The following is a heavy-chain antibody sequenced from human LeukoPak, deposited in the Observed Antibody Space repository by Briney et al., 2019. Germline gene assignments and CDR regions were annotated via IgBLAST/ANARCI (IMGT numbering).Heavy chain of an antibody. CDR2: ISYDGSNK. Sequence: GRSLRLSCAASGFTFSSYAMNWVRQAPGKGLEWVAVISYDGSNKYYADSVKGRFTISRDNSKNTLYLQMNSLRAEDTAVYYCARDSRYDEGYWGQGTLVTVSS. CDR1: GFTFSSYA. D-gene: IGHD5-12*01. V-gene: IGHV3-30*04. CDR3: ARDSRYDEGY. J-gene: IGHJ4*02.